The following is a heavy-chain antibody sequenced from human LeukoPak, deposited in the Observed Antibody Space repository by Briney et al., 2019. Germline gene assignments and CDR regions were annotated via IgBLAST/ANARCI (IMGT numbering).Heavy chain of an antibody. CDR1: GGSFSGYY. J-gene: IGHJ6*02. CDR2: INHSGST. V-gene: IGHV4-34*01. CDR3: ARDQVLRYFDWLLDYYYGMDV. D-gene: IGHD3-9*01. Sequence: PSETLSLTCAVYGGSFSGYYWSWIRQPPGKGLEWIGEINHSGSTNYNPSLKSRVTISVDTSKNQFSLKLSSVTAADTAVYYCARDQVLRYFDWLLDYYYGMDVWGQGTTVTVSS.